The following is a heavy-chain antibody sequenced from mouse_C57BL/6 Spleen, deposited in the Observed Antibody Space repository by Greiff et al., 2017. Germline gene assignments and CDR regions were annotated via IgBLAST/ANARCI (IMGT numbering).Heavy chain of an antibody. Sequence: QMQLKESGAELMKPGASVKLSCKATGYTFTGYWIEWVKQRPGHGLEWIGEILPGSGSTNYNEQFKGKATFTADTSSNTAYMQLSSLTTEDSVIYYCARSGSKLGRWFAYWGQGTLVTVSA. J-gene: IGHJ3*01. V-gene: IGHV1-9*01. CDR2: ILPGSGST. CDR3: ARSGSKLGRWFAY. CDR1: GYTFTGYW. D-gene: IGHD4-1*01.